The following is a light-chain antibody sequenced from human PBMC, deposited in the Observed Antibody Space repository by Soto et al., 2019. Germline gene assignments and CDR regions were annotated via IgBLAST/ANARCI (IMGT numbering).Light chain of an antibody. CDR2: DAS. CDR1: QSVSSSY. V-gene: IGKV3-20*01. J-gene: IGKJ5*01. Sequence: EIVMTQSPGTLSLSPGERATLSCRASQSVSSSYLAWYQQTPGQAPRLLVSDASSRATGIPDRFSGSASGTDFTLTISRLEPEDSAMYYCQQYGTAPITFGQGTRLEI. CDR3: QQYGTAPIT.